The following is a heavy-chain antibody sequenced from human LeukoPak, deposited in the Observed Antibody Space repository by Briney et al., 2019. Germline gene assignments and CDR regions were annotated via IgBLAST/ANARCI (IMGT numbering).Heavy chain of an antibody. Sequence: PPETLSLTCTVSGGSISSYYWSWIRQPPGKGLEWIGYIYYSGSTNYNPSLKSRVTISVDTSKNQFSLKLTSVTAADTAVYYCAREGAYCSGTDCFATTVDAWGPGALVTVSS. CDR1: GGSISSYY. CDR3: AREGAYCSGTDCFATTVDA. D-gene: IGHD2-2*01. V-gene: IGHV4-59*01. CDR2: IYYSGST. J-gene: IGHJ5*02.